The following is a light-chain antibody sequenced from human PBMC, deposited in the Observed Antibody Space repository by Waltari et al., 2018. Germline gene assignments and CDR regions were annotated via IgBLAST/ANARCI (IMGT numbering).Light chain of an antibody. CDR1: SSHIGSNS. V-gene: IGLV1-44*01. CDR2: SNN. Sequence: QSVLTQPPSASGTPGQRVTISCSGSSSHIGSNSVTWYQQLPGTAPKLLIYSNNQRPSGVPDRFSGSKSGTSASLAISGLQSEDEADFYCAAWDDSLNGVLFGGGTKLTVL. CDR3: AAWDDSLNGVL. J-gene: IGLJ2*01.